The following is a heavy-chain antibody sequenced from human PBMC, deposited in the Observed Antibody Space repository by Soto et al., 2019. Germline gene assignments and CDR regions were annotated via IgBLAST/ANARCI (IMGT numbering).Heavy chain of an antibody. J-gene: IGHJ6*02. CDR1: GFAFRSYE. CDR3: TTDSADIAAAPATDDMDV. D-gene: IGHD6-25*01. V-gene: IGHV3-15*01. Sequence: GGSLRLSCVASGFAFRSYEMNWVRQAPGKGLEWVGRIKSITDGRRTGYTEHAKGVSTSSRNDTKNTQYPEKNSMKTEDTALYDCTTDSADIAAAPATDDMDVWGQGTTVTVSS. CDR2: IKSITDGRRT.